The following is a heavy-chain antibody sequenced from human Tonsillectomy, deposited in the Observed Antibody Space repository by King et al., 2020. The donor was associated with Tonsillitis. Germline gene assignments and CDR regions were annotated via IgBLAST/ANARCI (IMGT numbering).Heavy chain of an antibody. V-gene: IGHV4-61*02. J-gene: IGHJ6*03. Sequence: LQLQESGPGLVKPSQTLSLTCTVSGGSISSGSYYWSWIRQPAGQGLEWIGRIYTSGSTNYNPSLKSRVTMSVDTSKNQFSLKLSSVTAADTAVYYCARGTVGAWGYYYYYMDVWGKGTTVTVSS. D-gene: IGHD1-26*01. CDR3: ARGTVGAWGYYYYYMDV. CDR1: GGSISSGSYY. CDR2: IYTSGST.